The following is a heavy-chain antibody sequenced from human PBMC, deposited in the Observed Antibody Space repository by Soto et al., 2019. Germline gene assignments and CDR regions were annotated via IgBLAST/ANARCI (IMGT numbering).Heavy chain of an antibody. CDR2: INAGNGNT. J-gene: IGHJ6*02. CDR1: GYTFTSFA. Sequence: QVQLVQSGAEVKKPGASVKVSCKASGYTFTSFAMHWVRQAPGQRLEWMGWINAGNGNTKYSQKFQGRVTITRDTSATTAYMELSSLISEDTAVYYCAREPYSSSWSSNYYGMDVWGQGTTVTVSS. V-gene: IGHV1-3*01. CDR3: AREPYSSSWSSNYYGMDV. D-gene: IGHD6-13*01.